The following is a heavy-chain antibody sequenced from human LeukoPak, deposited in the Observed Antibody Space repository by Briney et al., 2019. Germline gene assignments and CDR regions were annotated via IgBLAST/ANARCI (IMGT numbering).Heavy chain of an antibody. CDR2: IYYTVST. J-gene: IGHJ4*02. CDR3: ARGRAGYKFDY. V-gene: IGHV4-59*01. D-gene: IGHD5-24*01. Sequence: SESLSLTCTVAGGSISSYYWSWVRQPPGKGLDWMGYIYYTVSTNYNPSLKSRVTISLDTSKMEFSLKLSSVTAADTAVYYCARGRAGYKFDYWGQGTPVTVSS. CDR1: GGSISSYY.